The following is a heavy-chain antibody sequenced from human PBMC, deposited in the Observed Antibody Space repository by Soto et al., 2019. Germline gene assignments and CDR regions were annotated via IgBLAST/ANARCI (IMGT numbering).Heavy chain of an antibody. J-gene: IGHJ6*04. Sequence: QVQLQESGPGLLKPSQTLSLTCTVSGGSSNSGDYYWSWIRQHPGKGLEWLGYIFYSGSTYYNPSLKGRVTISVDTSKNKYSLKLSSVTAADTAVYYCARDLIGGSYGMDVWGEGTTVTVSS. CDR3: ARDLIGGSYGMDV. V-gene: IGHV4-31*03. CDR2: IFYSGST. D-gene: IGHD3-10*01. CDR1: GGSSNSGDYY.